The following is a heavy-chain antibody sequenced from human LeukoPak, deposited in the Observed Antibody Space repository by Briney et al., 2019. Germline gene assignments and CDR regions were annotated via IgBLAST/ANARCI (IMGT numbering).Heavy chain of an antibody. Sequence: RPGGSLRLSCAASGFTFSTYSMNWVRQAPGKGLEWVSSISSTSSYIYYAGSVKGRFTISRDNAKNSLYLQMNSLRAEDTAVYYCAREDAFDIWGQGTMVTVSS. CDR3: AREDAFDI. J-gene: IGHJ3*02. CDR1: GFTFSTYS. CDR2: ISSTSSYI. V-gene: IGHV3-21*01.